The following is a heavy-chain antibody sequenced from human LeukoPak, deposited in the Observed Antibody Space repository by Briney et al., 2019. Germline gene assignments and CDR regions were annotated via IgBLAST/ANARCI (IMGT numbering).Heavy chain of an antibody. J-gene: IGHJ4*02. D-gene: IGHD5-12*01. Sequence: GASVKVSCKASGGTFSSYAISWVRQAPGQGLEWMGVIIPIFGTANYAQKFQGRVTITADESTSTAYMELSRLRSDDTAVYYCARDFRIVRLRTGFVGLGYWGQGTLVTVSS. V-gene: IGHV1-69*13. CDR1: GGTFSSYA. CDR2: IIPIFGTA. CDR3: ARDFRIVRLRTGFVGLGY.